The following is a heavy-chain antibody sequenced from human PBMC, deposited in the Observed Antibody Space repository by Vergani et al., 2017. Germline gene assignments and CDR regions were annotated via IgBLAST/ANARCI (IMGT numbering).Heavy chain of an antibody. CDR2: ISGSGGST. CDR1: GFTFSSYA. CDR3: AKDRVYCYDSSGYYYGMDV. Sequence: EVQLLESGGGLVQPGGSLRLSCAASGFTFSSYAMSWVRQAPGKGLEWVSAISGSGGSTYYADYVKGRFTISRDNSKNTLYLQMNSLRAEDTAVYYCAKDRVYCYDSSGYYYGMDVWGQGTTVTVSS. J-gene: IGHJ6*02. D-gene: IGHD3-22*01. V-gene: IGHV3-23*01.